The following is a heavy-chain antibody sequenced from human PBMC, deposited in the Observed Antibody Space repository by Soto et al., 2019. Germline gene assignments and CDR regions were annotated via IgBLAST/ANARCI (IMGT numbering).Heavy chain of an antibody. D-gene: IGHD6-6*01. CDR3: ARERPDGARLDP. J-gene: IGHJ5*01. V-gene: IGHV4-30-4*01. Sequence: LPLSCAVSSGTISSGEYYWICIRESPGKGLEWIGYIYYSGSTYYNPSLKSRVTISVDTSKNQFSLKLSSVTAADTAVYYWARERPDGARLDPRGQRTLDSVYS. CDR2: IYYSGST. CDR1: SGTISSGEYY.